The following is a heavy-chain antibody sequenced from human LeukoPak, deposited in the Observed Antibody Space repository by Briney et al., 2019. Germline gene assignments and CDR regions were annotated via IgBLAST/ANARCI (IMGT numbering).Heavy chain of an antibody. CDR2: IIPILGIA. CDR3: ARAGYSSSWYNY. D-gene: IGHD6-13*01. V-gene: IGHV1-69*04. CDR1: GGTFSSYA. J-gene: IGHJ4*02. Sequence: SVKVSCKASGGTFSSYAISWVRQAPGQGLEWMGRIIPILGIANYAQKFQGRVTITADKSTSTAYMELSSLRSEDTAVYYCARAGYSSSWYNYWGQGTLVAVSS.